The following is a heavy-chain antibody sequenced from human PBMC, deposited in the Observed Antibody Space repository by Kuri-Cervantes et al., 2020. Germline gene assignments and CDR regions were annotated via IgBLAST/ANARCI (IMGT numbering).Heavy chain of an antibody. CDR1: GFTFSSYA. Sequence: ETLSLTCAASGFTFSSYAMSWVRQAPGKGLEWVSAISGSGGSTYYADSAKGRFTISRDNSKNTLYLQMNSLRAEDTAVYYCANGNYDSSGYYPPKDWGQGTLVTVSS. CDR2: ISGSGGST. J-gene: IGHJ4*02. CDR3: ANGNYDSSGYYPPKD. V-gene: IGHV3-23*01. D-gene: IGHD3-22*01.